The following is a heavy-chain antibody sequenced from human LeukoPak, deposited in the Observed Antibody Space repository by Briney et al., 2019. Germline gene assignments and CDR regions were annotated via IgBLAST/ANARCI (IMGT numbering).Heavy chain of an antibody. CDR2: IMRGGSEK. D-gene: IGHD2-2*01. CDR3: AREQKKTAMVIRDGFDI. V-gene: IGHV3-7*01. Sequence: GGSLSLSYAASGFTLSSVWMSWARHPRGEGLEWVAYIMRGGSEKNHVAPVTGRFTISRDNAKNSLYLEMSSLRVDDTAVYFCAREQKKTAMVIRDGFDIWGKGTMVTLSS. CDR1: GFTLSSVW. J-gene: IGHJ3*02.